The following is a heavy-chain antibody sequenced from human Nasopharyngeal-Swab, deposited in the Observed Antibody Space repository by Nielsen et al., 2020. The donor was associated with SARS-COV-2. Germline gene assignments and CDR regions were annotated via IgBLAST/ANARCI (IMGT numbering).Heavy chain of an antibody. CDR3: ARDQSSSYYYDSSGYSY. CDR1: GFTFISYS. CDR2: ISSSSSYI. D-gene: IGHD3-22*01. V-gene: IGHV3-21*01. Sequence: GGSLRLSCAASGFTFISYSMNWVRQAPGQGLEWVSSISSSSSYIYYADSVKGRFTISRDNAKNSLYLQMNSLRAEDAAVYYCARDQSSSYYYDSSGYSYWGQGTLVTVSS. J-gene: IGHJ4*02.